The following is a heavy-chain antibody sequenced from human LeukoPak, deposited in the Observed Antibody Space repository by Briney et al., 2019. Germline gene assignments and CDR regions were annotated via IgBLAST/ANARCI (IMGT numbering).Heavy chain of an antibody. J-gene: IGHJ4*02. D-gene: IGHD1-26*01. Sequence: PSETLSLTCTVSGGSISSYYWNWIRQPPGKGLEWIGEINHSGSTNYNPSLKTRLTISVDTSKNQFSLKLSSVTAADTAVYYCARAASSVDYSGSYSPFDYWGQGTLVTVSS. CDR3: ARAASSVDYSGSYSPFDY. V-gene: IGHV4-34*01. CDR2: INHSGST. CDR1: GGSISSYY.